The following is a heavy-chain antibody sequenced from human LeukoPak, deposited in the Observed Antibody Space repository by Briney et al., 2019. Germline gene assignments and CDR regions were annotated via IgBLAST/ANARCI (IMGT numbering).Heavy chain of an antibody. CDR1: GFTLSNAW. Sequence: GGSLRLPCAASGFTLSNAWMSWVRQAPGKGLEWVGRIKSKTDGGTTDYAAPVKGRFTISRDDSKNTLYLQMNSLKTEDTAVYYCTTDSWALYTVKDAFDIWGQGTMVTVSS. J-gene: IGHJ3*02. V-gene: IGHV3-15*01. D-gene: IGHD4-17*01. CDR3: TTDSWALYTVKDAFDI. CDR2: IKSKTDGGTT.